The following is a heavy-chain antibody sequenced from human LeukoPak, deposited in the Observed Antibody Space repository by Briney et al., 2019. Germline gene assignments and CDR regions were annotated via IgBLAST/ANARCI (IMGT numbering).Heavy chain of an antibody. V-gene: IGHV1-18*01. CDR3: ARVSRGTRAFDI. D-gene: IGHD1-1*01. J-gene: IGHJ3*02. CDR2: ISAYNGNT. CDR1: GYTFTSYG. Sequence: VASVKVSCKASGYTFTSYGISWVRQAPGQGLEWMGWISAYNGNTNYAQKLQGRVTMTTDTSTSTAYMELSRLRSDYTAVYYCARVSRGTRAFDIWGQGTMITVSS.